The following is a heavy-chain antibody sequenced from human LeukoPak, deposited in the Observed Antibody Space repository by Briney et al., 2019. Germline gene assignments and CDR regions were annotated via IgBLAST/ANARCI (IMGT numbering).Heavy chain of an antibody. CDR2: INPSGGST. D-gene: IGHD5-12*01. Sequence: ASVKVSCKASGYTFPSYYMHWVRQAPGQGLEWMGVINPSGGSTSYAQKFQGRVTMTRDTSTSTVYMELSSLRSEDTAVYYCARDRVDMRYFDYWGQGTLVTVSS. V-gene: IGHV1-46*01. CDR1: GYTFPSYY. CDR3: ARDRVDMRYFDY. J-gene: IGHJ4*02.